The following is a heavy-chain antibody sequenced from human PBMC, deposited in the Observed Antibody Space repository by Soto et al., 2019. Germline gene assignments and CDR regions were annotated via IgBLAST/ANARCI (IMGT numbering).Heavy chain of an antibody. CDR2: IYYSGST. J-gene: IGHJ6*03. CDR1: DGSISSYY. Sequence: SETLSLTCTVSDGSISSYYWSWIRQPPGKGLEWIGYIYYSGSTNYNPSLKSRVTISVDTSKNQFSLKLSSVTAADTAVYYCARRAGRSYYYYMDVWGKGTTVTVSS. V-gene: IGHV4-59*08. CDR3: ARRAGRSYYYYMDV.